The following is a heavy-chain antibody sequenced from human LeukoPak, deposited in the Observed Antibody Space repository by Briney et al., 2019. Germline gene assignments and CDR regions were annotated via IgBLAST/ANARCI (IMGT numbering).Heavy chain of an antibody. J-gene: IGHJ4*02. CDR2: IKQDGSEK. Sequence: PGGSLRLSCAASGFTFSSYAMSWVRQAPGKGLEWVANIKQDGSEKYYVDSVKGRFTISRDNAKNSLYLQMNSLRAEDTAVYYCGVGGFDYWGQGTLVTVSS. D-gene: IGHD3-10*01. CDR3: GVGGFDY. CDR1: GFTFSSYA. V-gene: IGHV3-7*01.